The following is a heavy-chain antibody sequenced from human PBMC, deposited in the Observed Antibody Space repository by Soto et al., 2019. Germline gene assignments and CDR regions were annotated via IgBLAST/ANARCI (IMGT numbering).Heavy chain of an antibody. J-gene: IGHJ4*02. CDR1: GGSISSGGYY. CDR3: ARGPRRVIAAAGQPGEFDY. V-gene: IGHV4-31*03. CDR2: IYYSGST. Sequence: PSETLSLTCTVSGGSISSGGYYWSWIRQHPGKGLEWIGYIYYSGSTYYNPSLKSRVTISVDTSKNQFSLKLSSVTAADTAVYHCARGPRRVIAAAGQPGEFDYWGQGTLVTVSS. D-gene: IGHD6-13*01.